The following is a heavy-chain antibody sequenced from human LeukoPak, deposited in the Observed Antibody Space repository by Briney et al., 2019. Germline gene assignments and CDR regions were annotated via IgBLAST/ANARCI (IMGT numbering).Heavy chain of an antibody. CDR2: ISYDGSNK. D-gene: IGHD5-12*01. Sequence: GRSLRLSCAASGFTLSSYGMHWVRQAPGKGLEWVAVISYDGSNKYYADSVKGRLTISRDNSKNTLYLQMNSLRAEDTAVYYCAKDYSGYGLDYWGQGTLVTVSS. CDR3: AKDYSGYGLDY. J-gene: IGHJ4*02. CDR1: GFTLSSYG. V-gene: IGHV3-30*18.